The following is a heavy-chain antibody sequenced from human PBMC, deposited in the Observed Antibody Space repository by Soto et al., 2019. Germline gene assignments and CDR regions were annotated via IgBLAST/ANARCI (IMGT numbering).Heavy chain of an antibody. D-gene: IGHD3-3*01. J-gene: IGHJ6*02. CDR3: ARGRFLEWWPARMDV. Sequence: SQTLSLTCAISGDSVSSNSAAWNWIRQSPSRGLEWLGRTYSRSKWYNDYAVSVKSRITINPDTSKHQFSLQLNSVTPEDTAVYYCARGRFLEWWPARMDVWGQGTTVTVSS. CDR1: GDSVSSNSAA. V-gene: IGHV6-1*01. CDR2: TYSRSKWYN.